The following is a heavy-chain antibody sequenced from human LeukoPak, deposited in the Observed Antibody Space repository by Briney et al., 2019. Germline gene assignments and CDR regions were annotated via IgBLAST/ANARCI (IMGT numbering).Heavy chain of an antibody. CDR2: IYYSGST. CDR1: GGSISSYY. J-gene: IGHJ6*02. V-gene: IGHV4-59*01. Sequence: SETLSLTCTVSGGSISSYYWSWIRQPPGKGLEWIGYIYYSGSTNYNPSLKSRVTISVDTSKNQFSLELSSVTAADTAVYYCARARQPYYYYGMDVWGQGTTVTVSS. D-gene: IGHD5-18*01. CDR3: ARARQPYYYYGMDV.